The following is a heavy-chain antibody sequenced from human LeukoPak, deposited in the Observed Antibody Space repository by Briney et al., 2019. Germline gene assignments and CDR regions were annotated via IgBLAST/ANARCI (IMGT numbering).Heavy chain of an antibody. CDR3: ARDGGGVVVPAATDGIDY. V-gene: IGHV1-46*01. CDR2: INPSGGST. Sequence: ASVKVSCKASGYTFTSYYMHWVRQAPGQGLEWMGIINPSGGSTSYAQKFQGRVTMTRDTSTSTVYMELSSLRSEDTAAYYCARDGGGVVVPAATDGIDYWGQGTLVTVSS. D-gene: IGHD2-2*01. CDR1: GYTFTSYY. J-gene: IGHJ4*02.